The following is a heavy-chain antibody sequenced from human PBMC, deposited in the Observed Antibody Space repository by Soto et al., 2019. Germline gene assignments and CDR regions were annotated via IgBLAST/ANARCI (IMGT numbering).Heavy chain of an antibody. D-gene: IGHD1-7*01. CDR1: GGTFSSYA. J-gene: IGHJ6*02. CDR2: IIPISGTA. Sequence: VASVKVSCKASGGTFSSYAISWVRQAPGQGLEWMGGIIPISGTANYAQKFQGRVTITADKSTSTAYMELSSLRSEDTAVYYCARDRQVLTGTTWSTCYCGMDVWGQGTRVTVSS. CDR3: ARDRQVLTGTTWSTCYCGMDV. V-gene: IGHV1-69*06.